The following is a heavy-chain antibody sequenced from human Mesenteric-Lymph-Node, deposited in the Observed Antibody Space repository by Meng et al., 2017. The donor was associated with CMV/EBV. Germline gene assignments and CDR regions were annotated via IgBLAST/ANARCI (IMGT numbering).Heavy chain of an antibody. CDR1: GYTFTGYY. CDR3: ARGGYCSSTSCYGFYGMDV. J-gene: IGHJ6*02. Sequence: ASVKVSCKASGYTFTGYYMHWVRQAPGRGLEWMGWINPNIGGTNYAQKFQGRVTMTRDMSISTAYMELIRLRSDDTAVYYCARGGYCSSTSCYGFYGMDVWGQGTTVTVSS. V-gene: IGHV1-2*02. CDR2: INPNIGGT. D-gene: IGHD2-2*01.